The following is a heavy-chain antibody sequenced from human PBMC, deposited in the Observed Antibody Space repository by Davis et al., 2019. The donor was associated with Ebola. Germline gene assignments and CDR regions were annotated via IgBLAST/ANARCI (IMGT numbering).Heavy chain of an antibody. CDR3: ARVYYDFWSGYYTGTWFDP. CDR1: GGSISSYY. CDR2: IYYSGST. Sequence: GSLRLSCTVSGGSISSYYWSWIRQPPGKGLEWIGYIYYSGSTNYNPSLKSRVTISVDTSKNQFSLKLSSVTAADTAVYYCARVYYDFWSGYYTGTWFDPWGQGTLVTVSS. D-gene: IGHD3-3*01. V-gene: IGHV4-59*01. J-gene: IGHJ5*02.